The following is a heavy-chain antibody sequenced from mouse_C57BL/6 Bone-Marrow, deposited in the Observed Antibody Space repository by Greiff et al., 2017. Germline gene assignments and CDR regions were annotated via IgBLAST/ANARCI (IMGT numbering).Heavy chain of an antibody. V-gene: IGHV1-55*01. CDR1: GYTFTSYW. D-gene: IGHD3-2*01. CDR2: IYPGSGST. J-gene: IGHJ4*01. Sequence: QVQLQQPGAELVKPGASVKMSCKASGYTFTSYWITWVKQRPGQGLEWIGDIYPGSGSTNYNEKFKSKATLTVDTSSSTAYMQLSSLTSEDSAVYYCARSRRGQPGGDAMDYWGQGTSVTVSS. CDR3: ARSRRGQPGGDAMDY.